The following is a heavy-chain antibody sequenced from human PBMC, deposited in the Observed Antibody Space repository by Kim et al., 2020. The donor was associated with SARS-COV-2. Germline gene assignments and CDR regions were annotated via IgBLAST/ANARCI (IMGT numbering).Heavy chain of an antibody. Sequence: SETLSLTCTVSGGSVSSGSYYWSWIRQPPGKGLEWIGYIYYSGSTNYNPSLKSRVTISVDTSKNQFSLKLSSVTAADTAVYYCARDRCGGDCGIDYWGQGTLVTVSS. CDR2: IYYSGST. D-gene: IGHD2-21*02. J-gene: IGHJ4*02. CDR3: ARDRCGGDCGIDY. V-gene: IGHV4-61*01. CDR1: GGSVSSGSYY.